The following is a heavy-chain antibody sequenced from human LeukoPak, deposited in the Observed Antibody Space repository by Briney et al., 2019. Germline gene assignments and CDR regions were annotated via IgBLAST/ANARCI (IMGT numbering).Heavy chain of an antibody. J-gene: IGHJ4*02. Sequence: GGSLRLSCAASGFTFDDYAMHWVRQAPGKGLEWVSGTSWNSGSIGYADSVKGRFTISRDNAKNSLYLQMNSLRDEDTALYYCAKGKGYGSSWYYFDYWGQGTPVTVSS. CDR1: GFTFDDYA. D-gene: IGHD6-13*01. V-gene: IGHV3-9*01. CDR2: TSWNSGSI. CDR3: AKGKGYGSSWYYFDY.